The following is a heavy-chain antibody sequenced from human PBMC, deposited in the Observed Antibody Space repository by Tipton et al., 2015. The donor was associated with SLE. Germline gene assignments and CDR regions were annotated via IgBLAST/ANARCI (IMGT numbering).Heavy chain of an antibody. Sequence: TLSLTCTVSGDSINSNNFFWGWIRQSPGQELEWIGSVFFSGATYYSPSLKSRVTISLDASKNHFSLKMTFVTAADTAVYYCARAPGLDRDYYYYYYMDVWGKGTTVTVSS. V-gene: IGHV4-39*07. J-gene: IGHJ6*03. CDR2: VFFSGAT. CDR1: GDSINSNNFF. D-gene: IGHD3/OR15-3a*01. CDR3: ARAPGLDRDYYYYYYMDV.